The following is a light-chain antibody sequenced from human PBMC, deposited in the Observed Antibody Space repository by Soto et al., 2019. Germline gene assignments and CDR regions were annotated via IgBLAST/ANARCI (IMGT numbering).Light chain of an antibody. CDR3: QQRSNWV. J-gene: IGKJ5*01. CDR2: DAS. V-gene: IGKV3-11*01. Sequence: ESVLTQAPATLSLSPGERATLSCSASQSVSSYLAWYQQKPGQAPRLLIYDASNRATGIPARFSGSGSGTEFTLTISSLEPEDFAVYYCQQRSNWVFGQGTRLEIK. CDR1: QSVSSY.